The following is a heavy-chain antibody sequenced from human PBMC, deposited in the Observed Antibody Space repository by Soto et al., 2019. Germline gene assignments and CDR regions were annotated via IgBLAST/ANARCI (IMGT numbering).Heavy chain of an antibody. J-gene: IGHJ3*02. V-gene: IGHV1-2*02. D-gene: IGHD6-13*01. CDR3: ARELLSFAGRSDSSDI. Sequence: QLQLVQLGAEVKKPGASVKVSCKASGYTFTGYYMHWVRQAPGQGLEWMGWINPNSGGTNYAQKFQGSAAMTGETSFSTARIEPSRLRYDQMTVYYGARELLSFAGRSDSSDIWGQGTMVTVSS. CDR2: INPNSGGT. CDR1: GYTFTGYY.